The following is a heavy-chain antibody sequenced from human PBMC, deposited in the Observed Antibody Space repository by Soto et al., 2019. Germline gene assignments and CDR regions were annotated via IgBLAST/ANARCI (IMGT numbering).Heavy chain of an antibody. CDR3: ARDLGENWNDFFDS. CDR2: ISYDGSNK. Sequence: QVQLVESGGGVVQPGRSLRLSCAASGFTFSSYAMHWVRQAPGKGLEWVAVISYDGSNKYYADSVKGRFTISRDNSKNTLYLQMNSLRAEDTAVYYCARDLGENWNDFFDSWGQGTLVTVSS. CDR1: GFTFSSYA. J-gene: IGHJ4*02. D-gene: IGHD1-1*01. V-gene: IGHV3-30-3*01.